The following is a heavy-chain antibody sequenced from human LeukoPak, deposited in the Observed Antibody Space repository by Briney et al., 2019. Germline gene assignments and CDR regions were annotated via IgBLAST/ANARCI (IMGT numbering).Heavy chain of an antibody. CDR2: ISYSGTT. CDR3: ARPYCSSTSCYDWDDY. Sequence: PSETLSLTCTVSGGSISSYFWSWIRQSPGKGLEWIAYISYSGTTKYNPSLKSRVTISVDTSKNQFSLKLSSVTAADTAVYYCARPYCSSTSCYDWDDYWGQGTLVTVSS. D-gene: IGHD2-2*01. V-gene: IGHV4-59*12. J-gene: IGHJ4*02. CDR1: GGSISSYF.